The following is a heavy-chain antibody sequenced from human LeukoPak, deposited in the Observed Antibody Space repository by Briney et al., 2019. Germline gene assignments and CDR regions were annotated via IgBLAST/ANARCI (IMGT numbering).Heavy chain of an antibody. V-gene: IGHV3-48*03. CDR2: ISSSGNTI. CDR3: ARVLLADGYKEMAVVGYFDY. CDR1: GFTFSSYE. D-gene: IGHD5-24*01. J-gene: IGHJ4*02. Sequence: GGSLRLSCTASGFTFSSYEMNWVRQAPGKGLEWVSYISSSGNTIYYADSVKGRFTISRDNAKHSLHLQMNSLRAEDTAVYYCARVLLADGYKEMAVVGYFDYWGQGTLVTVSS.